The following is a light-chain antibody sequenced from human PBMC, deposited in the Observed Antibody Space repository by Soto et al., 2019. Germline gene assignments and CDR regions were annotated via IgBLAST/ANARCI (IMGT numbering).Light chain of an antibody. CDR2: ENN. Sequence: NFMLTQPHSVSESPGKTLSISCTRSSGSIANNYVQWYQQRPGSAPTTVIYENNQRLSGVPDRFSGSTDGSSNSASLTISGLQTEDEADYYCQSYDSDFVVFGGGTKVIVL. CDR3: QSYDSDFVV. V-gene: IGLV6-57*04. CDR1: SGSIANNY. J-gene: IGLJ2*01.